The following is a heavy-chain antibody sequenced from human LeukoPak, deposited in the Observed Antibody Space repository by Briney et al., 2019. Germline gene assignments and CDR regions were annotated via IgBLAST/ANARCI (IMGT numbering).Heavy chain of an antibody. D-gene: IGHD1/OR15-1a*01. Sequence: SETLSLTCTVSGDSITSYYWTWIRQPPGKGLEWIGYIYYSGSTNYNPSLKSRVTISVGTSKNQFSLRLSSVTAADTAVYYCARKQGDYWGQGTLVTVSS. CDR1: GDSITSYY. J-gene: IGHJ4*02. V-gene: IGHV4-59*01. CDR2: IYYSGST. CDR3: ARKQGDY.